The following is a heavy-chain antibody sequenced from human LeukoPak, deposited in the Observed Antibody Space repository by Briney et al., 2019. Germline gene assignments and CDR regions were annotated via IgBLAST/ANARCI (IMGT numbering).Heavy chain of an antibody. D-gene: IGHD3-22*01. J-gene: IGHJ4*02. CDR1: GGSFSIYY. V-gene: IGHV4-34*01. CDR3: ARGKLADSSGYYFDY. CDR2: INHSGST. Sequence: SETLSLTCTVYGGSFSIYYWSWIRQPPGKGLEWIGEINHSGSTNYNPSLKSRVTISVDTSKNQFSLKLSSVTAADTAVYYCARGKLADSSGYYFDYWGQGTLVTVSS.